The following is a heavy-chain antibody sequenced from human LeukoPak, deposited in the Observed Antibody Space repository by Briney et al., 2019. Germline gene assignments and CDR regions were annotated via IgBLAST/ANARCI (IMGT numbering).Heavy chain of an antibody. Sequence: GRSLRLSCAASGFTFSSYGMHWVRQAPGKGLEWVAVIWYDGSNKYYADSVKGRFTISRDNSKNTLYLQMNSLRAEDTAVYYCARGLWELLGYYYYYMDVWGKGTTVTVSS. CDR2: IWYDGSNK. V-gene: IGHV3-33*01. CDR1: GFTFSSYG. J-gene: IGHJ6*03. CDR3: ARGLWELLGYYYYYMDV. D-gene: IGHD1-26*01.